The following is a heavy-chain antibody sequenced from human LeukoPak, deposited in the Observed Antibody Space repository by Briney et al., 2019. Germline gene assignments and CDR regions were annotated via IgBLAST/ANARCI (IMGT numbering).Heavy chain of an antibody. CDR1: GFNFASRW. V-gene: IGHV3-74*01. CDR3: ARHFDGKGSFDF. CDR2: ISSDGSDT. D-gene: IGHD4-23*01. J-gene: IGHJ5*01. Sequence: TGGSLRLSCAASGFNFASRWMHWVRQVPGKGLVWVSRISSDGSDTTYADSVKGRFTISRDNVKKTVYLQMRGLRVEDTAVYYCARHFDGKGSFDFWGQGTLVTVSS.